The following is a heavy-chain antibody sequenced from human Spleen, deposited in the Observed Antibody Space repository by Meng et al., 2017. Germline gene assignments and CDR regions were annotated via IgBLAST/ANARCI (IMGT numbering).Heavy chain of an antibody. CDR3: ARDEDISAAGKLFGDY. D-gene: IGHD6-13*01. J-gene: IGHJ4*02. CDR1: GYTFAADW. V-gene: IGHV1-2*06. Sequence: GQLGQSGGEVKKPWSSVKLSCKPSGYTFAADWIHWLRQAPGQGLEWMGRIDPNNDHTQYAQNFQGRVTMTSDTSISTVYMELNGLRSDDTAVYYCARDEDISAAGKLFGDYWGQGTLVTVSS. CDR2: IDPNNDHT.